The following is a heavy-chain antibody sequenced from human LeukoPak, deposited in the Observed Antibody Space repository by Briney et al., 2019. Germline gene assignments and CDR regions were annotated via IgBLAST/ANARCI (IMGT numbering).Heavy chain of an antibody. CDR1: GVTFSSYY. Sequence: PGGSLRLSCAASGVTFSSYYIHWVRQAPGKGLEWVSRINGDGSSTRYADSVKGRFTISRDNAKNTAYLQMNSLRVEDTAVYSCARGLYCSGINCYNGMDVWGKGTTVTVSS. V-gene: IGHV3-74*01. D-gene: IGHD2-15*01. CDR2: INGDGSST. CDR3: ARGLYCSGINCYNGMDV. J-gene: IGHJ6*04.